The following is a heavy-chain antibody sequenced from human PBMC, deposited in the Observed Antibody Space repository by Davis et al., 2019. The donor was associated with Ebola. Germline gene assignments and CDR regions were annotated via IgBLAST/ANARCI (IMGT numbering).Heavy chain of an antibody. J-gene: IGHJ4*02. CDR3: AKCRGGSGPNYLDF. D-gene: IGHD3-10*01. CDR1: GFTFTTYV. V-gene: IGHV3-23*01. CDR2: IGGSVDNT. Sequence: PGGSLRLSCAASGFTFTTYVMSWVRQAPGKGLEWVSSIGGSVDNTYFADSVKGRFAISRDNSKNTLYLQMSSLGADDTAVHYCAKCRGGSGPNYLDFWGQGTLVTVSS.